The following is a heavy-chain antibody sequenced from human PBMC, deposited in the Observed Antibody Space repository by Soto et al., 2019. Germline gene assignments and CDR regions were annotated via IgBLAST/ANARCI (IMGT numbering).Heavy chain of an antibody. V-gene: IGHV4-4*02. CDR3: ARGGVGNMGYYYYGMDV. D-gene: IGHD2-8*01. CDR1: GGSISSSNW. CDR2: IYHSGST. Sequence: SETLSLTCAVSGGSISSSNWWSWDRQPPGKGLEWIGEIYHSGSTNYNPSLKSRVTISVDKSKNQFSLKLSSVTAADTAVYYCARGGVGNMGYYYYGMDVWGQGTTVTVYS. J-gene: IGHJ6*02.